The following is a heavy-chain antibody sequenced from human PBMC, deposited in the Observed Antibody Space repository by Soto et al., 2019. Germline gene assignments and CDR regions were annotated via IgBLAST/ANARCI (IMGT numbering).Heavy chain of an antibody. CDR3: AAPIVGATRWAYYFDY. J-gene: IGHJ4*02. CDR2: ISGSGGST. D-gene: IGHD1-26*01. CDR1: GFTFSSYA. V-gene: IGHV3-23*01. Sequence: EVQLLESGGGLVQPGGSLRLSCAASGFTFSSYAMSWVRQAPGKGLEWVSAISGSGGSTYYADSVKGRFTISRNNSKNTLYLQMNGLRAEDTAVYYCAAPIVGATRWAYYFDYWGQGTLVTVSS.